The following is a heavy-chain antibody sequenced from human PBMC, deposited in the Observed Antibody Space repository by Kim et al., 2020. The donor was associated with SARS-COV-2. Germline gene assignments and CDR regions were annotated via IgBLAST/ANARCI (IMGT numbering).Heavy chain of an antibody. CDR2: IGTAGDT. V-gene: IGHV3-13*01. J-gene: IGHJ6*02. Sequence: GGSLRLSCAASGFTFSKYDMHWVRQATGKGLEWVSAIGTAGDTYYPGSVKGRFTISRENAKNSLYLQMNSLRAGDTAVYYCARGDYCSSTSCYYYGMDVWGQGTTVTVSS. CDR1: GFTFSKYD. CDR3: ARGDYCSSTSCYYYGMDV. D-gene: IGHD2-2*01.